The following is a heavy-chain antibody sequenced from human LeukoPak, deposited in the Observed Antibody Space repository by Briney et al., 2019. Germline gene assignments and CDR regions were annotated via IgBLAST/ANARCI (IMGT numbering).Heavy chain of an antibody. J-gene: IGHJ4*02. V-gene: IGHV1-2*02. CDR1: GFTFRDYY. D-gene: IGHD2-2*01. Sequence: ASVKVSCKASGFTFRDYYIHWVRQAPGQGLEWMGWINPYNGGTNYAQKFHGRVTMTRDTSISTAFMELSSLGSDDTAVYFCARARLDPAAGGFDYWGQGNLVTVSS. CDR3: ARARLDPAAGGFDY. CDR2: INPYNGGT.